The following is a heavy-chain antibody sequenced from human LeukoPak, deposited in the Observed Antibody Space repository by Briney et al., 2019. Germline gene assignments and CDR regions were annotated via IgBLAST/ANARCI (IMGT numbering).Heavy chain of an antibody. V-gene: IGHV3-23*01. CDR3: ARRVGYYDSSGSIHDTFDM. D-gene: IGHD3-22*01. J-gene: IGHJ3*02. CDR1: GFTFSSYA. CDR2: ISGSGGST. Sequence: GGSLRLSCAASGFTFSSYAMSWVRQAPGKGLQWVSAISGSGGSTYYADSVKGRFTISRDNPKNTLYLQMNSLRAEDTAVYYCARRVGYYDSSGSIHDTFDMWGQGTMVTVSS.